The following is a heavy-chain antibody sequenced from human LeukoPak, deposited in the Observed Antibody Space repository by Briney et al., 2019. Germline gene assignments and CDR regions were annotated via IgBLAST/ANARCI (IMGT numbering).Heavy chain of an antibody. CDR2: INQDGRHR. J-gene: IGHJ5*02. Sequence: GGSLRLSCVASGFAFSTYWMTWVRQAPGKGLEWVANINQDGRHRYFVNSVEGRFSISRDNAKNSLYLQTDSLRADDTAVYYCARGGRGWFDPWGQGTLVTVSS. CDR3: ARGGRGWFDP. CDR1: GFAFSTYW. V-gene: IGHV3-7*01. D-gene: IGHD1-26*01.